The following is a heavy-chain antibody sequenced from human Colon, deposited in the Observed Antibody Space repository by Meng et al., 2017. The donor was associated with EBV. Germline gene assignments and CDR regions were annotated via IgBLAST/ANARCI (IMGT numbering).Heavy chain of an antibody. V-gene: IGHV4-34*01. CDR2: IDHRGNT. D-gene: IGHD3-10*01. CDR1: GGSIRDYY. Sequence: QLSQLGLGLLRPSVTRALIFDVYGGSIRDYYWTWIRHPPGKGLEWIGEIDHRGNTKYNPSLKSRVTISLDTSKKQFSLKVSSVTAADSAVYYCARRGPSGNFSPWSQGALVTVSS. CDR3: ARRGPSGNFSP. J-gene: IGHJ5*02.